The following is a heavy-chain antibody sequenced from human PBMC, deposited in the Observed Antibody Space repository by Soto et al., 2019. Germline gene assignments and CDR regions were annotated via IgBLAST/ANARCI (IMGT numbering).Heavy chain of an antibody. Sequence: QVQLVESGGGVVQPGRSLRLSCAASGFTFSSYGMHWVRQAPGKGLEWVAVISYDGSNKYYADSVKGRFTISRDNSKNPLYLQMNSLRAEDTAVYYCARAEGIVVVPADIDYGGQGTLVTVSS. CDR1: GFTFSSYG. V-gene: IGHV3-30*03. CDR2: ISYDGSNK. D-gene: IGHD2-2*01. J-gene: IGHJ4*02. CDR3: ARAEGIVVVPADIDY.